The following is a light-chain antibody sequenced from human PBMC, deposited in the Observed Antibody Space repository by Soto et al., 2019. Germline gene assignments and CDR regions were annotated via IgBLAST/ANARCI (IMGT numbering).Light chain of an antibody. CDR3: QQYDSYSSKT. V-gene: IGKV1-5*01. CDR1: QSISTW. J-gene: IGKJ1*01. Sequence: DIQMTQSPSTWSASVGDRLTITFRASQSISTWLAWYQQRPGKAPKVLIYDAATLQSGVPARFSGSGSGADFTLTLRSLQPDDFANYDCQQYDSYSSKTFGQGTKVDIK. CDR2: DAA.